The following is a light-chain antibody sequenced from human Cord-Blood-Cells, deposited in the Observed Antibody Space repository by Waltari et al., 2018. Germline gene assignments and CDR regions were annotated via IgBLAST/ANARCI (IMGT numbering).Light chain of an antibody. J-gene: IGKJ1*01. CDR2: GAS. CDR1: QSVSSN. Sequence: EIVMRQSPATLSVAPGERATLSCRASQSVSSNLAWYQQKPAKAPRLLHYGASTRSTGSPPRFSGSGSGTEFTLTISSLHIVDFAVYYCQQYNNWPRTFGQGTKVEI. CDR3: QQYNNWPRT. V-gene: IGKV3D-15*01.